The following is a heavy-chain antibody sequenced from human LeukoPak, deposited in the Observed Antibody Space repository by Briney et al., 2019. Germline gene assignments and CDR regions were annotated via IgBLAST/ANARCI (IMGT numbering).Heavy chain of an antibody. CDR1: GGSFSGYY. V-gene: IGHV4-34*01. D-gene: IGHD6-13*01. CDR2: INHSRST. J-gene: IGHJ3*02. CDR3: ARDRKSSSSLLWGYDAFDI. Sequence: SETLSLTCAVYGGSFSGYYWSWIRQPPGKGLEWIGEINHSRSTNYNPSLKSRVTISVDTSKNQFSLKLSSVTAADTAVYYCARDRKSSSSLLWGYDAFDIWGQGTMVTVSS.